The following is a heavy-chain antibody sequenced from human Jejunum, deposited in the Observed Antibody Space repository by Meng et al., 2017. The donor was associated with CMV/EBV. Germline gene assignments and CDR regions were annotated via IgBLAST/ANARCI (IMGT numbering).Heavy chain of an antibody. CDR1: CFIFNDFS. CDR3: AKHLSYYGSGSYSDY. Sequence: SCFIFNDFSLSWVRQSPGMGLEWVSGISGIGSRPYYADSVQGRFTISRDNSKNTLFLQMNSLRAEDTAVYYCAKHLSYYGSGSYSDYWGQGALVTVSS. V-gene: IGHV3-23*01. J-gene: IGHJ4*02. D-gene: IGHD3-10*01. CDR2: ISGIGSRP.